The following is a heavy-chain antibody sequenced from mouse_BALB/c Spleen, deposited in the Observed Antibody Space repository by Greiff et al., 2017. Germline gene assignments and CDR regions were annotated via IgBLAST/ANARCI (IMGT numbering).Heavy chain of an antibody. D-gene: IGHD2-4*01. CDR3: ARWGITTGYAMDY. CDR1: GYSFTSYW. Sequence: VQLQQSGPQLVRPGASVKISCKASGYSFTSYWMHWVKQRPGQGLEWIGMIDPSDSETRLNQKFKDKATLTVDKSSSTAYMQLSSPTSEDSAVYYCARWGITTGYAMDYWGQGTSVTVSS. CDR2: IDPSDSET. V-gene: IGHV1S127*01. J-gene: IGHJ4*01.